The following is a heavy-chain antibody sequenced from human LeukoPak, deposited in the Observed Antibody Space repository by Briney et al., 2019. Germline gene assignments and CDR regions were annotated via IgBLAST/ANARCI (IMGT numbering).Heavy chain of an antibody. CDR1: GFTFDDYG. CDR3: AKEEGYYYDSGGYYVEYFQH. V-gene: IGHV3-20*04. D-gene: IGHD3-22*01. CDR2: ITWNGDSK. J-gene: IGHJ1*01. Sequence: GGSLRLSCAASGFTFDDYGMTWVRQAPGKGLEWVSGITWNGDSKGYADSVKGRFTISRDNSKNTLYLQMNSLRAEDTAVYYCAKEEGYYYDSGGYYVEYFQHWGQGTLVTVSS.